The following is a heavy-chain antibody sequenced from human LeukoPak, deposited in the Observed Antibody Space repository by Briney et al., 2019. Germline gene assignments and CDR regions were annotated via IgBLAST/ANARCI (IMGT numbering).Heavy chain of an antibody. V-gene: IGHV3-74*01. D-gene: IGHD4-23*01. J-gene: IGHJ4*02. CDR3: VRDLDLGGYSSFEY. CDR2: IKSDGSSS. Sequence: PGGSLRLSCAASGFTFSSYFWMHWVRQAPGKGLVWVSRIKSDGSSSTYADSLKGRFTISRDSAKNSLYLQMHTLRAEDTAVYYCVRDLDLGGYSSFEYWGQGTLVTVSS. CDR1: GFTFSSYFW.